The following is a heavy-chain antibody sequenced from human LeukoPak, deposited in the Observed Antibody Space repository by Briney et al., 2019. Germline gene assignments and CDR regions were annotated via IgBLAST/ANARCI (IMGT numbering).Heavy chain of an antibody. V-gene: IGHV5-51*01. D-gene: IGHD6-13*01. CDR3: ARPIAAAAFGGAFDI. CDR1: GYSFTSYW. CDR2: IYPGDSDT. J-gene: IGHJ3*02. Sequence: GESLKISCKGSGYSFTSYWIGWVRQMPGKGLEWMGIIYPGDSDTRYSPSFQGQVTISADKSISTAYLQWSSLKASDTAMYYCARPIAAAAFGGAFDIWGQGTMVTVSS.